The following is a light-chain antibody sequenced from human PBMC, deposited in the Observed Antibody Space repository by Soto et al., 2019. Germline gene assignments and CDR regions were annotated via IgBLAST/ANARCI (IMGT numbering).Light chain of an antibody. J-gene: IGLJ1*01. CDR3: ATWDDSLNGFV. CDR1: NSNIGTNT. CDR2: NND. Sequence: QSVLTQPPSMSGTPGQRVTISCSGSNSNIGTNTVDWYQHLPGTAPKVLIYNNDQRPSGVPDRFSGSKSGTSASLAISGLQSEDEADYYCATWDDSLNGFVFATGTKLTVL. V-gene: IGLV1-44*01.